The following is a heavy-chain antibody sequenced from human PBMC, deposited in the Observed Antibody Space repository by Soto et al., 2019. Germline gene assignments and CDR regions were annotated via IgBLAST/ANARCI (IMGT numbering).Heavy chain of an antibody. CDR2: IYYSGST. Sequence: SETLSLTCTVSGGSISSSSYYWGWIRQPPGKGLEWIGSIYYSGSTYYNPSLKSRVTISVDTSKNQFSLKLSSVTAADTAVYYCARGLLLWFGELFQHNNWFDPWGQGTLVTVSS. CDR1: GGSISSSSYY. V-gene: IGHV4-39*01. CDR3: ARGLLLWFGELFQHNNWFDP. D-gene: IGHD3-10*01. J-gene: IGHJ5*02.